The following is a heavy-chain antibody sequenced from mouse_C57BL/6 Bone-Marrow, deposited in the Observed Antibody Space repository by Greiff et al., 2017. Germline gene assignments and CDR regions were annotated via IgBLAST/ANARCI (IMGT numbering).Heavy chain of an antibody. V-gene: IGHV5-6*01. CDR2: ISSGGSYT. D-gene: IGHD3-2*02. J-gene: IGHJ2*01. CDR3: ARLDSSGYFDY. Sequence: EVKLVESGGDLVKPGGSLKLSCAASGFTFSSYGMYWVRQTPDKRLEWVATISSGGSYTYYPDSVKGRFTISRDNAKNTLYLQMSSLKSEDTAMYYCARLDSSGYFDYWGQGTTLTVSS. CDR1: GFTFSSYG.